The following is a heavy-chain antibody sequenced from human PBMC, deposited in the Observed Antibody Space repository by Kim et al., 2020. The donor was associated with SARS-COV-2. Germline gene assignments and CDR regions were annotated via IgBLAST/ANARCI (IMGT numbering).Heavy chain of an antibody. J-gene: IGHJ4*02. CDR2: RT. V-gene: IGHV4-30-2*04. CDR3: ARGSIAAADY. D-gene: IGHD6-13*01. Sequence: RTHSNPYLKSRVTISVATSKNQFSLKLSSVTAADSDVYYWARGSIAAADYWGQGTLVTVSS.